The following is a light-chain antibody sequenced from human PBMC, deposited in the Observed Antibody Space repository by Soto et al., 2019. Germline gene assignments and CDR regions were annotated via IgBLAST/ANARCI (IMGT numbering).Light chain of an antibody. CDR1: QSVSSSY. Sequence: EIVLTQSPGTLSLSPGERATLSCRASQSVSSSYLVWYQQKPGQAPRLLIYGASSRATGIPDRFSGSGSGTDFTLSISRLEPEDFAVYYCQQYGSSPTTFGQGTKVEIK. CDR3: QQYGSSPTT. CDR2: GAS. J-gene: IGKJ1*01. V-gene: IGKV3-20*01.